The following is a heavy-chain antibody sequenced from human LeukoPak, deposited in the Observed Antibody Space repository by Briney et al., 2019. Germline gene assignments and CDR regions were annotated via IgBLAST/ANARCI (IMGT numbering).Heavy chain of an antibody. D-gene: IGHD1-26*01. J-gene: IGHJ5*02. CDR3: ARGGSGSYFEDNWFDP. CDR1: GFTFDDYA. Sequence: QLGGSLRLSCAASGFTFDDYAMHWVRQAPGKGLEWVSGISWNSGSIGYADSVKGRFTISRENAKNSLYLQMNSLRAEDTAVYYCARGGSGSYFEDNWFDPWGQGTLVTVSS. CDR2: ISWNSGSI. V-gene: IGHV3-9*01.